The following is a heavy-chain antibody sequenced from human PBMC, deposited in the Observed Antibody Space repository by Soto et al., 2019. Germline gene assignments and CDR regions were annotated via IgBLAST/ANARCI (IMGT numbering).Heavy chain of an antibody. J-gene: IGHJ6*02. V-gene: IGHV3-7*05. Sequence: EVQLVESGGGLVQPGGSLRLSCAASGFTFSSYCMSWVRQAPGKGLEWVANIKQDGSEKYYVDSVKGRFTSSRDNAKNSLYVQMNSLRAEDTAVHYCAREFGYSSSWDYYYYNGMDVWGQGPKVTVSS. CDR2: IKQDGSEK. CDR1: GFTFSSYC. D-gene: IGHD6-13*01. CDR3: AREFGYSSSWDYYYYNGMDV.